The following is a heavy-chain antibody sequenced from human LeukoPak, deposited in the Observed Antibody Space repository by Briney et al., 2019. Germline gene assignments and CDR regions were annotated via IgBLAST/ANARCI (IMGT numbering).Heavy chain of an antibody. J-gene: IGHJ4*02. D-gene: IGHD3-3*01. V-gene: IGHV1-18*01. CDR2: ISAYNGNT. CDR1: GYTFTSYG. Sequence: ASVKVSCKASGYTFTSYGISWVRQAPGQGLEWMGWISAYNGNTNYAQKLQGRVTMTRDTSTSTAYMELRSLRSDDTAVYYCARGYYDFWSGYLPPDYWGQGTLVTVSS. CDR3: ARGYYDFWSGYLPPDY.